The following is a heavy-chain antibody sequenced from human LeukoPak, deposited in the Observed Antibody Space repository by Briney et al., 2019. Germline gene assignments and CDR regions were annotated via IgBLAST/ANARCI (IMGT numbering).Heavy chain of an antibody. J-gene: IGHJ6*02. CDR3: AKDSAGSSYGMDV. V-gene: IGHV3-23*01. CDR2: ISGSGGST. D-gene: IGHD6-13*01. CDR1: GFTFSSYA. Sequence: GGSLRLSCAASGFTFSSYAMSWVRQAPGKGLEWVSAISGSGGSTYYADSVKGRFTISRDNSKNTLYLQMNSLRAEDTALYYCAKDSAGSSYGMDVWGQGTTVTVSS.